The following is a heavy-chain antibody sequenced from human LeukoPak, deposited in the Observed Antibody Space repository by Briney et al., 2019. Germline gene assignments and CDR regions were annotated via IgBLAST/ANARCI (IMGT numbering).Heavy chain of an antibody. CDR3: AKDESSWYPGYFDY. CDR1: GFTFSSYG. D-gene: IGHD6-13*01. Sequence: GGSLRLSCAASGFTFSSYGMHWVRQAPGKGLEGVAFIQYDGRNTYYADSVKGRFTISRDNSKNMLYLQMNSLRAEDTAVYYCAKDESSWYPGYFDYWGHGTLVTVSS. V-gene: IGHV3-30*02. CDR2: IQYDGRNT. J-gene: IGHJ4*01.